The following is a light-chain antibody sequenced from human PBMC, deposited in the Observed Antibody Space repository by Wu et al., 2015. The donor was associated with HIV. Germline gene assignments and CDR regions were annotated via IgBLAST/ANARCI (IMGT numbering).Light chain of an antibody. CDR1: QSITTY. J-gene: IGKJ4*01. CDR2: AAS. V-gene: IGKV1-39*01. CDR3: QQSYSIPRLS. Sequence: DIHMTQSPSSLPASVGDRVTITCRASQSITTYLNWYQQKPGKAPKLLIYAASTLQSGVPSRFTGRGSGTDFTLTISSLQPEDFATYYCQQSYSIPRLSFGGGTKVDLK.